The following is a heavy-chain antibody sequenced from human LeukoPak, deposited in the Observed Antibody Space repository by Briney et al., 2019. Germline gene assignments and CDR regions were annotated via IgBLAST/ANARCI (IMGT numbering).Heavy chain of an antibody. V-gene: IGHV4-34*01. D-gene: IGHD2-2*01. CDR2: INHSGGT. CDR3: TVDTSLTAY. Sequence: KPSETLSLTCAGYGGSFSAYYWSWIRQPPGKGLEWIGEINHSGGTNYNPSLKSRVTISVDTSKNQFSLKLSSVTAADTAVYYCTVDTSLTAYWGQGTLVTVSS. CDR1: GGSFSAYY. J-gene: IGHJ4*02.